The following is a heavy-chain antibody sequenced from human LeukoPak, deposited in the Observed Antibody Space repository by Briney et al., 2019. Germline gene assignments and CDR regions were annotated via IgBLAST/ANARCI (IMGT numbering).Heavy chain of an antibody. D-gene: IGHD3-9*01. CDR3: ARGVHSGILTGYFFS. CDR1: GFTFSSYA. CDR2: MSGAGSYI. Sequence: TGGSLRLSCAASGFTFSSYAMSWVRQAPGKGPEWVSGMSGAGSYIYYADSVRGRFTISRGNSKNTLYLEMNSLGAEDAAVYYCARGVHSGILTGYFFSWGQGTQVMVSS. V-gene: IGHV3-23*01. J-gene: IGHJ4*02.